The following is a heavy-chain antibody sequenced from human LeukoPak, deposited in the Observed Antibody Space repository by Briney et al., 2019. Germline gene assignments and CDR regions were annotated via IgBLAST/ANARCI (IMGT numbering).Heavy chain of an antibody. D-gene: IGHD3-9*01. CDR3: ARGYFDWLLDY. J-gene: IGHJ4*02. Sequence: QPGGSLRLSCAASGFTFSSYGMHWVRQAPGKGLEWVAVIWYDGSNKYYADSAKGRFTISRDNSKNTLYLQMNSLRAEDTAVYYCARGYFDWLLDYWGQGTLVTVSS. V-gene: IGHV3-33*01. CDR2: IWYDGSNK. CDR1: GFTFSSYG.